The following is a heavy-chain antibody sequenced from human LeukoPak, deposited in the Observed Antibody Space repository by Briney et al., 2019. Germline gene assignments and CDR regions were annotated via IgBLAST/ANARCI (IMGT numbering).Heavy chain of an antibody. Sequence: GESLKISCKGSGYSFTNYWIGWVRQMPRKGLEWIGIIYPGESDIRYSPSFQGQITISADKSINTAYLQWSSLKASDTAMYYCARSTTVVTFNWFDLWGQGTLVTVSS. CDR2: IYPGESDI. D-gene: IGHD4-23*01. CDR1: GYSFTNYW. V-gene: IGHV5-51*01. CDR3: ARSTTVVTFNWFDL. J-gene: IGHJ5*02.